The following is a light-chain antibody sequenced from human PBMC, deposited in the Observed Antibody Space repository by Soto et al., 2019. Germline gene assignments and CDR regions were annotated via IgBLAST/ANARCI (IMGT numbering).Light chain of an antibody. CDR1: QSVSNNY. J-gene: IGKJ1*01. CDR3: QQYGSSGT. CDR2: GAS. V-gene: IGKV3-20*01. Sequence: VLTKSKGTLSLSPGERATLSCRASQSVSNNYLAWYQQKPGQAPRLLIYGASNRATGIPDRFSGSGSGTDFTLTISRLEPEDFAVYYCQQYGSSGTFGQGTKVAIK.